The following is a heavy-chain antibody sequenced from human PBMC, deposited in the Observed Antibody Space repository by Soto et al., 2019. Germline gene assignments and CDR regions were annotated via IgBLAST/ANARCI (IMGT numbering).Heavy chain of an antibody. J-gene: IGHJ4*02. D-gene: IGHD6-6*01. CDR1: GGSFSGYY. CDR3: ARGLRQLEGG. V-gene: IGHV4-34*01. CDR2: INHSGST. Sequence: SETLSLTCAVYGGSFSGYYWSWIRQPPGKGLEWIGEINHSGSTNYNPSLKSRVTISVDTSKNQFSLKLRSVTAADTAVYYCARGLRQLEGGWGQGTLVTVSS.